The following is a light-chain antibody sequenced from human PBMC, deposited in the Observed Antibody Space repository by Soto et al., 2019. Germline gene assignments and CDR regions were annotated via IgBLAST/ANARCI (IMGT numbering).Light chain of an antibody. CDR2: GNT. Sequence: QSVLTQPPSVSGAPGQRVSISCTGSSTNIGAGYGVHWYQQRPGTAPKLLIVGNTIRPSGVPDRFSGSKSGNTASLTVSGLQAADEADYFCKSYAGSNTYVFGSGTKVTVL. CDR3: KSYAGSNTYV. V-gene: IGLV1-40*01. CDR1: STNIGAGYG. J-gene: IGLJ1*01.